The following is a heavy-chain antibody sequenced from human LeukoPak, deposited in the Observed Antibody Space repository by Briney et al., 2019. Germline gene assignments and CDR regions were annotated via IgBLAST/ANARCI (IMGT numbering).Heavy chain of an antibody. D-gene: IGHD4/OR15-4a*01. V-gene: IGHV3-21*01. J-gene: IGHJ4*02. CDR1: GFTFSSYA. CDR3: ARDGAGGYYFDY. Sequence: GGCLRLSCAASGFTFSSYAMYWVRQAPGKGLEWVSYISSSSSLIYNADSVKGRFNISRHDAKNSLYLQMNSLRAEDTAVYYCARDGAGGYYFDYWGQGTLVTVSS. CDR2: ISSSSSLI.